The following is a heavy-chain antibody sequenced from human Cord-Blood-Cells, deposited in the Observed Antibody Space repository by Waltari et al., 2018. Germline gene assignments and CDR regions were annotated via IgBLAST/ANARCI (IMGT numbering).Heavy chain of an antibody. CDR1: GGSFSGYY. Sequence: QVQLQQWGAGLLKPSETLSLTCAVYGGSFSGYYWSWIRQPPGKGLEWIGEINHRGSTNYNPSLKSRVTISVDTSKNQFSRKLSSVTAADTAVYYCARGGLQGFDYWGQGTLVTVSS. D-gene: IGHD4-4*01. CDR2: INHRGST. J-gene: IGHJ4*02. V-gene: IGHV4-34*01. CDR3: ARGGLQGFDY.